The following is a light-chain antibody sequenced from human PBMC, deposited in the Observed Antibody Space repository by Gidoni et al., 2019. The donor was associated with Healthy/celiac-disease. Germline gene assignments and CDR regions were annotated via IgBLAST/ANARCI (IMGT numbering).Light chain of an antibody. V-gene: IGKV1-5*03. Sequence: DIQMTQSPSTLSASVGDRVPITCPTSQSISSWLAWYQQKPGKAPTLLIYKASSLESGVPSRFSGSGSGTEFTLTISSLQPDDFATYYCQQYDSYPWTFGQGTKVEIK. CDR2: KAS. CDR1: QSISSW. J-gene: IGKJ1*01. CDR3: QQYDSYPWT.